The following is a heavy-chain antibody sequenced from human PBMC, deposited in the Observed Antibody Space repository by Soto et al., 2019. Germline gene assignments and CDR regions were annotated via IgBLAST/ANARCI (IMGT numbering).Heavy chain of an antibody. J-gene: IGHJ4*02. CDR3: ARGSGIVALPGELEDVNYDY. CDR2: INESGST. Sequence: QVQLQQWGAGLVKPSETLSLSCAVYGQSFSGHSWAWIRQPPGKGLEWIGEINESGSTYYNPSLKSRVTSSTDTSKNQFSLKLSSVSAADTVAYFCARGSGIVALPGELEDVNYDYWGQGTLVNVSS. D-gene: IGHD1-1*01. V-gene: IGHV4-34*01. CDR1: GQSFSGHS.